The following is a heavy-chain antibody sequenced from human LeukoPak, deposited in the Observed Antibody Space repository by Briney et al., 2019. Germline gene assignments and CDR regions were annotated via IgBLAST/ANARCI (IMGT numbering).Heavy chain of an antibody. J-gene: IGHJ4*02. CDR1: EFTFRTYA. CDR3: AKDFGYSYPY. CDR2: ISDDSRYR. V-gene: IGHV3-23*01. D-gene: IGHD5-18*01. Sequence: GSLRLSCRASEFTFRTYAMSWVRQGLGKGLNWVSVISDDSRYRYYADSVKGRFTISRDNSKNTLYLQMNSLRAEDTAVYYCAKDFGYSYPYWGQGTLVTVSS.